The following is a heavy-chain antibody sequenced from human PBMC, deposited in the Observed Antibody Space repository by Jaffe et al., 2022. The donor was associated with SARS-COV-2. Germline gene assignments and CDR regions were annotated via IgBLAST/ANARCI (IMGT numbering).Heavy chain of an antibody. J-gene: IGHJ6*02. D-gene: IGHD6-19*01. CDR1: GYTFTSYG. CDR2: ISAYNGNT. CDR3: ARDREYSSGWYPYYYYYYGMDV. Sequence: QVQLVQSGAEVKKPGASVKVSCKASGYTFTSYGISWVRQAPGQGLEWMGWISAYNGNTNYAQKLQGRVTMTTDTSTSTAYMELRSLRSDDTAVYYCARDREYSSGWYPYYYYYYGMDVWGQGTTVTVSS. V-gene: IGHV1-18*01.